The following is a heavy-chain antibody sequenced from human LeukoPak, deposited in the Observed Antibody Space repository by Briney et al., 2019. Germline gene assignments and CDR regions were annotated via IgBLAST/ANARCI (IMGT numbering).Heavy chain of an antibody. V-gene: IGHV3-21*01. CDR1: GFTFSSYS. Sequence: PGRSLRLFCAASGFTFSSYSMNWVRQAPGKGLEWGSSISSSSSYIYYADSVKGRYTISRDNAKNSLYLQMNSLRAEDTAVYYCARRGQVAALDYWGQGTLVTVSS. CDR3: ARRGQVAALDY. D-gene: IGHD1-26*01. CDR2: ISSSSSYI. J-gene: IGHJ4*02.